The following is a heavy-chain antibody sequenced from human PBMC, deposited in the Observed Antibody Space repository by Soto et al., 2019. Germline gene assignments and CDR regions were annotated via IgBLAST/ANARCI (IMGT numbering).Heavy chain of an antibody. J-gene: IGHJ3*01. D-gene: IGHD2-15*01. CDR2: ISGYNGNT. Sequence: ASVKVSCKTSGYTFTNYDVDWVRKAHGQGLAWMGWISGYNGNTKYAQKFQGRVTMTTDKSTSTAYMELRSLRSDDTAVYYCAREGDIVGLDAFHVWGQGKMVTVSS. CDR1: GYTFTNYD. CDR3: AREGDIVGLDAFHV. V-gene: IGHV1-18*04.